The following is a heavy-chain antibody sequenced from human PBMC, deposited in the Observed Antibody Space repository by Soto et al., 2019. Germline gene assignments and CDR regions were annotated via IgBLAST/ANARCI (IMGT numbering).Heavy chain of an antibody. CDR2: IYYSGST. CDR1: GGSVSSGSYY. CDR3: AREGFGNTNWFDP. V-gene: IGHV4-61*03. Sequence: SETLSLTCTVSGGSVSSGSYYWSWIRQPPWKGLEWIGYIYYSGSTNYNPSLKSRVTISVDTSKNHFSLKLSSVTAADTAVYYCAREGFGNTNWFDPWGQGXLVTVYS. J-gene: IGHJ5*02. D-gene: IGHD3-10*01.